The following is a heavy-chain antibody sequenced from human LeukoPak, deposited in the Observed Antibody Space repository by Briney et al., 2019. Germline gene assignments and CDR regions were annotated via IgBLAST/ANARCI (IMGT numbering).Heavy chain of an antibody. CDR1: GGTFSSYA. V-gene: IGHV1-69*05. Sequence: SVKVSCKASGGTFSSYAISWVRQAPGQGLEWMGGIIPIFGTANYAQKFQGRVTITTDESTSTAYMELSSLRSEDTAVYYCARLLWFGEFGPHGMDVWGQGTTVTVSS. J-gene: IGHJ6*02. CDR2: IIPIFGTA. D-gene: IGHD3-10*01. CDR3: ARLLWFGEFGPHGMDV.